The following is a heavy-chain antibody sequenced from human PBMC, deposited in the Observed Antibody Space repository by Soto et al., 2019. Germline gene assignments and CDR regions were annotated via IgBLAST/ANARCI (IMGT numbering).Heavy chain of an antibody. CDR3: RFFDVSGGTDY. V-gene: IGHV3-23*01. CDR2: TSGGGSTT. J-gene: IGHJ4*02. Sequence: EVQLLESGGGLVQPGGSLRLSCAASGFTCSNYAMSWVRQAPGKGLEWISLTSGGGSTTFHADSVKGRFTVSRDNSENTLSLQMNSLRGEDTAVYYCRFFDVSGGTDYWGQGTLVTVSS. D-gene: IGHD5-12*01. CDR1: GFTCSNYA.